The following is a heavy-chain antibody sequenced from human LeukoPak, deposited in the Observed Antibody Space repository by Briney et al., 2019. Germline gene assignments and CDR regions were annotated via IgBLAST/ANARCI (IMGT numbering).Heavy chain of an antibody. CDR1: GGSISSGSYY. Sequence: SETLSLTCTVSGGSISSGSYYWSWIRQPAGKGLEWIGRINTSGNTHYNPSLKSRVTISVDTSKKQFSLKLSSVTAADTAFYYCARYIVSYPHDAFDIWGQGTMVTVSS. V-gene: IGHV4-61*02. J-gene: IGHJ3*02. CDR2: INTSGNT. CDR3: ARYIVSYPHDAFDI. D-gene: IGHD1-26*01.